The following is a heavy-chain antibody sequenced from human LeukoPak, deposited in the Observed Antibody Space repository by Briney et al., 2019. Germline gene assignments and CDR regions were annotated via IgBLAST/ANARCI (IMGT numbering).Heavy chain of an antibody. J-gene: IGHJ4*02. D-gene: IGHD6-19*01. V-gene: IGHV1-2*02. Sequence: ASVKVSCKASGYTFTDYYMHWVRQAPGQGLEWMGWINPPSGGTNYAQKFEGRVTMTRDTSISTAYMELSRLRSDDTAVYYCAREDSGWYVDYWGQGTLVTVSS. CDR1: GYTFTDYY. CDR3: AREDSGWYVDY. CDR2: INPPSGGT.